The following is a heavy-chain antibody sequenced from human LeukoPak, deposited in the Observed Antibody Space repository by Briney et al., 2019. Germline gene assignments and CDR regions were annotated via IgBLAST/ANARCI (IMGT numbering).Heavy chain of an antibody. D-gene: IGHD2-15*01. J-gene: IGHJ5*02. CDR3: ARDLGYCSGGSCYSGINWFDP. CDR2: IYTSGST. V-gene: IGHV4-61*02. CDR1: GGSISSGSYY. Sequence: SETLSLTCTVSGGSISSGSYYWSWIRRPAGKGLEWIGRIYTSGSTNYNPSLKSRVTISVDTSKNQFSLKLSSVTAADTAVYYCARDLGYCSGGSCYSGINWFDPWGQGTLVTVSS.